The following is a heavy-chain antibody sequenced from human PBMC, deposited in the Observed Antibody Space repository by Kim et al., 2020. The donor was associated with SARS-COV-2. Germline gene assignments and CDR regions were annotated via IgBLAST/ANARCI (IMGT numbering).Heavy chain of an antibody. V-gene: IGHV3-30-3*01. CDR2: ISYDGSTK. CDR1: GFTFSSYA. J-gene: IGHJ4*02. CDR3: ARDGEKFIWKAAAGMTGYY. D-gene: IGHD6-13*01. Sequence: GGSLRLSCAASGFTFSSYAMHWVRQAPGKGLEWVAVISYDGSTKYYADSVKGRFTISRDNSKNTLYLQMNSLRAEDTAVYYCARDGEKFIWKAAAGMTGYYLGQRTLLTVSS.